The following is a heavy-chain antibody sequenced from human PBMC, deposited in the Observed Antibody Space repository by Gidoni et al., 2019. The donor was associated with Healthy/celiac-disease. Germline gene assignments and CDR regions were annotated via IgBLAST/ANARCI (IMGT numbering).Heavy chain of an antibody. CDR3: ARGGVAAAGEVGGMDV. CDR1: GYTFTSYA. J-gene: IGHJ6*02. Sequence: QVQLVQSGAEVKKPGASVKVSCKASGYTFTSYAMHWVRQAPGQRLEWMGWINAGNGNTSASTAYMELSSLRSEDTAVYYCARGGVAAAGEVGGMDVWGQGTTVTVSS. CDR2: INAGNG. D-gene: IGHD6-13*01. V-gene: IGHV1-3*01.